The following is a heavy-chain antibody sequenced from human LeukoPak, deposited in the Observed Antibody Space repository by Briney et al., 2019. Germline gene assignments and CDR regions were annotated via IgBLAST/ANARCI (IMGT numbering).Heavy chain of an antibody. CDR2: ISGTGNSP. V-gene: IGHV3-23*01. CDR1: GFRFSSYA. J-gene: IGHJ4*02. CDR3: ARDHLRQLRFDY. Sequence: PGGSLRLTCAASGFRFSSYAMSWVRQAPGKGLEWVSAISGTGNSPYYGDSVKGRFTISRDNSKNTLYLQMNSLRAEDTAVYYCARDHLRQLRFDYWGQGTLVTVSS. D-gene: IGHD6-6*01.